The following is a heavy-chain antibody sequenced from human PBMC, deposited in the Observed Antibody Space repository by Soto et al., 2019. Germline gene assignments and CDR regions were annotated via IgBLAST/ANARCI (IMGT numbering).Heavy chain of an antibody. CDR1: GYSFTSYW. CDR2: IYPGDSDT. V-gene: IGHV5-51*01. D-gene: IGHD3-3*01. J-gene: IGHJ3*02. CDR3: GSWGVDCDFRSSSNNDAFDS. Sequence: GESLKISCKGSGYSFTSYWIGWVRQMPGKGLEWMGIIYPGDSDTRYSPSFQGQVTISADKSISTAYLQWSSLKASDTAMYYCGSWGVDCDFRSSSNNDAFDSCRRRRRV.